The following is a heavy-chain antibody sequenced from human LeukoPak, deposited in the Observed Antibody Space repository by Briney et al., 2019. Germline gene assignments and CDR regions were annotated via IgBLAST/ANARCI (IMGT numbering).Heavy chain of an antibody. CDR2: IYTSGST. Sequence: SETLSLTCTVSGGSISSGDYYWSWIRQPPGKGLEWIGRIYTSGSTNYNPSLKSRVTISVDTSKNQFSLKLSSVTAADTAVYYCAREAGYYYDSSGRRSDYWGQGTLVTVSS. V-gene: IGHV4-61*02. CDR3: AREAGYYYDSSGRRSDY. J-gene: IGHJ4*02. D-gene: IGHD3-22*01. CDR1: GGSISSGDYY.